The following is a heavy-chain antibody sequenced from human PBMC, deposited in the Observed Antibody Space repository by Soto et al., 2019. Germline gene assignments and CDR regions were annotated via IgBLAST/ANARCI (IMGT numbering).Heavy chain of an antibody. CDR1: GFTFSNAW. Sequence: EVQLVESGGGLVRPGGSLRLSCAASGFTFSNAWMAWVRQAPGKGREWVGRIKRLSNGGITEYAAPVKGRFSISRDDSKTTVYLQMDSLTTEDTAVYYCATDWGRDWGQGTLVTVSS. CDR2: IKRLSNGGIT. D-gene: IGHD3-16*01. CDR3: ATDWGRD. V-gene: IGHV3-15*01. J-gene: IGHJ4*02.